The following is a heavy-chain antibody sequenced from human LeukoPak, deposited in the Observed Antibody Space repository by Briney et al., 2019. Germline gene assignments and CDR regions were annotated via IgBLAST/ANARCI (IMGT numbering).Heavy chain of an antibody. J-gene: IGHJ4*02. CDR2: INHSGST. D-gene: IGHD1-26*01. Sequence: SETLSLTCAVYGGSFSGHYWSWIRQPPGKGLEWIGEINHSGSTNYNPSLKSRVTISVDTSKNQFSLKLSSVTAADTAVYYCARGTIVGARFDYWGQGTLVTVSS. V-gene: IGHV4-34*01. CDR1: GGSFSGHY. CDR3: ARGTIVGARFDY.